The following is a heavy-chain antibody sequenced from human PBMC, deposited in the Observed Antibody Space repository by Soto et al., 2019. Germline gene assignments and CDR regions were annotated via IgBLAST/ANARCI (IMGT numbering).Heavy chain of an antibody. CDR2: INPSGGST. CDR3: ARPHRGYCSGGSCYVLIL. D-gene: IGHD2-15*01. V-gene: IGHV1-46*01. Sequence: GASVKVSCKASGYTFTSYYMHWVRQAPGQGLVWMGIINPSGGSTSYAQKFQGRVTMTRDTSTSTVYMELSSLRSEDTAVYYCARPHRGYCSGGSCYVLILWGQGTLVTVSS. J-gene: IGHJ4*02. CDR1: GYTFTSYY.